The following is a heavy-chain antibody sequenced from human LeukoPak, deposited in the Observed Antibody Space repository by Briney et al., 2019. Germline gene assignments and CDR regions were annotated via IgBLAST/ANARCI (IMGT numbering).Heavy chain of an antibody. D-gene: IGHD1-26*01. CDR2: IWYDGSNK. J-gene: IGHJ4*02. V-gene: IGHV3-33*01. CDR1: GFTLSYYG. Sequence: GRSLRLSCAASGFTLSYYGMHWVRQAPGKGLEWVAVIWYDGSNKYYADSVKGRFTISRDNSKNTLYLQMNSLRAEDTAVYYCARDFGYSGFDYWGQGTLVTVSS. CDR3: ARDFGYSGFDY.